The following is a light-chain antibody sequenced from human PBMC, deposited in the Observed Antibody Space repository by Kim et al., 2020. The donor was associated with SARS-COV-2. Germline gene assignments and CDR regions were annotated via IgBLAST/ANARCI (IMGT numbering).Light chain of an antibody. Sequence: ASVGDSVTITCRASQGVRNSVAWYQQKPGKAPSLLIHTASTLHSGVPSRFSGRGSETHFTLTISSLQSEDFATYYCQQLDSYPYIFGQGTKVEIK. CDR3: QQLDSYPYI. V-gene: IGKV1-9*01. CDR2: TAS. CDR1: QGVRNS. J-gene: IGKJ2*01.